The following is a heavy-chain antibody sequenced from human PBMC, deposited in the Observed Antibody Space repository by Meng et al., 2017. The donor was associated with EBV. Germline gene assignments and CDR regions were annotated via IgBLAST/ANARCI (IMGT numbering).Heavy chain of an antibody. V-gene: IGHV1-69*06. CDR3: ARAEIAAAGRLDY. D-gene: IGHD6-13*01. J-gene: IGHJ4*02. CDR2: IIPIFGTA. Sequence: GQAGQSGADVKKLGSSVKGSCKASGGTFSSYAISWVRQAPGQGLEWMGGIIPIFGTANYAQKFQGRVTITADKSTSTAYMELSSLRSEDTAVYYCARAEIAAAGRLDYWGQGTLVTVSS. CDR1: GGTFSSYA.